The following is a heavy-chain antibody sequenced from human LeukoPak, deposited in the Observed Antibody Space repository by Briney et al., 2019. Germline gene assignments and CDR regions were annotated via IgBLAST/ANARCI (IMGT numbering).Heavy chain of an antibody. V-gene: IGHV4-39*01. CDR1: GGSVSSTNYY. D-gene: IGHD2-15*01. CDR3: VRQVADYFYYYMDV. J-gene: IGHJ6*03. Sequence: PSETLSLTCTVSGGSVSSTNYYWGWVRQPPGKGLEWIVGIYFSETTYYNSSLKSRITISLDTSKNQFSLKLSSVTAADTAIYYCVRQVADYFYYYMDVWGKGTSVTVTS. CDR2: IYFSETT.